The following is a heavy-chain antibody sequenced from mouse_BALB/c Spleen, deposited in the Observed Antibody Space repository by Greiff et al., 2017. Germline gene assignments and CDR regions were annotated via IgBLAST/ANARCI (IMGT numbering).Heavy chain of an antibody. Sequence: EVQLQQSGAELVRSGASVKLSCTASGFNIKDYYMHWVKQRPEQGLEWIGWIDPENGDTEYAPKFQGKATMTADTSSNTAYLQLSSLTSEDTAVYYCNGMITTDFDHWGQGTTLTVSS. CDR1: GFNIKDYY. D-gene: IGHD2-4*01. CDR3: NGMITTDFDH. V-gene: IGHV14-4*02. CDR2: IDPENGDT. J-gene: IGHJ2*01.